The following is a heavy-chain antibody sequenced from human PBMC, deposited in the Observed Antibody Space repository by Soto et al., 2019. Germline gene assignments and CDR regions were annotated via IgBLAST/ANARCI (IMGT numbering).Heavy chain of an antibody. CDR3: ARGGFYYDSSGPYYFDY. CDR1: GGSISSGDYY. V-gene: IGHV4-30-4*01. Sequence: PSETLSLTCTVSGGSISSGDYYWSWIRQPPGKGLEWIGYIYYSGSTYYNPSLKSRVTISVDTSKNQFSLKLSSVTAADTAVYYCARGGFYYDSSGPYYFDYWGQGTLVTVSS. J-gene: IGHJ4*02. D-gene: IGHD3-22*01. CDR2: IYYSGST.